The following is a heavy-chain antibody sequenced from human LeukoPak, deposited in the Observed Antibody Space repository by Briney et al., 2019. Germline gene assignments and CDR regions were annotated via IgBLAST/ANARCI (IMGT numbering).Heavy chain of an antibody. Sequence: GGSLRLSCVVSGFTFSSYWMSWARQAPGKGLEWVSSIDSSGGYMFYADSVKGRFIISRDNAKDSLYLQMNSLRVEDTAVYYCLRGDRRDYWGQGTLVTVSS. CDR2: IDSSGGYM. CDR3: LRGDRRDY. CDR1: GFTFSSYW. J-gene: IGHJ4*02. V-gene: IGHV3-21*06.